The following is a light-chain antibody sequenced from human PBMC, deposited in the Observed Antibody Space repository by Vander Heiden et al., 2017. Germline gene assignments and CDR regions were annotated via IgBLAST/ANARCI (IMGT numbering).Light chain of an antibody. J-gene: IGKJ4*01. Sequence: EIVLTQSPAPLSLSPGERATLSCRASRSVTSYFAGYHQKPGQAPRLLIYDGSNRAAGIKARFSSSGYATNFTLTISSRVPEDFAVYYCQQRNNRPPPLTFGGGTKVEIK. V-gene: IGKV3-11*01. CDR3: QQRNNRPPPLT. CDR1: RSVTSY. CDR2: DGS.